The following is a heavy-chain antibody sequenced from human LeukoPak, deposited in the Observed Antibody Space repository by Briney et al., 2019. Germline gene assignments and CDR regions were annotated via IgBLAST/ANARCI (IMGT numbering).Heavy chain of an antibody. CDR3: AKSFMD. J-gene: IGHJ4*02. V-gene: IGHV3-48*03. Sequence: GGSLRISCAASGFTFSSYEMNWVRQAPGKGLEWVSHISSGGTTIYYADSVKGRFTISRDNAKNSLYLQMNGLRAEDTAVYYCAKSFMDWGQGPVVTVSS. CDR2: ISSGGTTI. D-gene: IGHD3-10*01. CDR1: GFTFSSYE.